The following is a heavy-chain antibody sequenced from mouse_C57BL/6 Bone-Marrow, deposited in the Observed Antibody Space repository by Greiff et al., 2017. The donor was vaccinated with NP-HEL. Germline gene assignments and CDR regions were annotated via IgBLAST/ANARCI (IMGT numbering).Heavy chain of an antibody. D-gene: IGHD1-1*01. V-gene: IGHV5-17*01. CDR3: ARRVYYGSSYAMDY. CDR2: ISSGSSTI. CDR1: GFTFSDYG. Sequence: EVKVVESGGGLVKPGGSLKLSCAASGFTFSDYGMHWVRQAPEKGLEWVAYISSGSSTIYYADTVKGRFTISRDNAKKTLFLQMTSLRSEDTAMYYCARRVYYGSSYAMDYWGQGTSVTVAS. J-gene: IGHJ4*01.